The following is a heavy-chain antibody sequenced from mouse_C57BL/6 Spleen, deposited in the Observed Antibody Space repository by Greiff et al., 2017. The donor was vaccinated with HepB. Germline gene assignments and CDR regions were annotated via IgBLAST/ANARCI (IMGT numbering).Heavy chain of an antibody. CDR3: ARYYYGSSFYWYFDV. J-gene: IGHJ1*03. CDR2: INPNNGGT. Sequence: VQLQQSGPELVKPGASVKISCKASGYTFTDYYMNWVKQSHGKSLEWIGDINPNNGGTSYNQKFKGKATLTVDKSSSTAYMELRSLTSEDSAVYYCARYYYGSSFYWYFDVWGTGTTVTVSS. D-gene: IGHD1-1*01. CDR1: GYTFTDYY. V-gene: IGHV1-26*01.